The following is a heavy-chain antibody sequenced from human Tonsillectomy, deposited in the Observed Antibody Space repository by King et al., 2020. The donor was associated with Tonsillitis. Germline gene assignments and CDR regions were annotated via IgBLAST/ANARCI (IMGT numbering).Heavy chain of an antibody. CDR3: CTMGVVGAKYYFDY. CDR1: GFTFNNAW. V-gene: IGHV3-15*01. Sequence: VQLVESGGGLVNPGGSLRLSCAASGFTFNNAWMSWLRQAPGKGLEWIGRSKRKADGGTIDYAAHVKGRFTISRDDSISTLYLEMSSLKTEDTAVYFCCTMGVVGAKYYFDYWGQGTVVAVSS. CDR2: SKRKADGGTI. D-gene: IGHD1-26*01. J-gene: IGHJ4*02.